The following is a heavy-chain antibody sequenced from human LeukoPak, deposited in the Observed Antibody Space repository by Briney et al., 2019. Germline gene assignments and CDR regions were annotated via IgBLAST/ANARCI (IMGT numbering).Heavy chain of an antibody. CDR1: GFTFSSYA. CDR2: ISGSGGST. D-gene: IGHD4-11*01. Sequence: GGSLRLSCAASGFTFSSYAMSWVRQAPGKGLEWVSAISGSGGSTYYADSVKGRFTIPRDNSKNTLYLQMNSLRAEDTAVYYCAKVNDYSNNFDYWGQGTLVTVSS. CDR3: AKVNDYSNNFDY. J-gene: IGHJ4*02. V-gene: IGHV3-23*01.